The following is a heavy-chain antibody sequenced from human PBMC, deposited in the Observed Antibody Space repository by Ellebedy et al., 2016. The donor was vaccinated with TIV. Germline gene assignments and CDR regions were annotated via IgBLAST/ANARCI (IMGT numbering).Heavy chain of an antibody. V-gene: IGHV3-23*01. Sequence: GESLKISCAASGFTFSSYAMSWVRQAPGKGLEWVSAISGSGGSTYYADSVKGRFTISRDNSKNTLYLQMNSLRAEDTAVYYCAKEGCSGGSCPVDYWGQGTLVTVSS. J-gene: IGHJ4*02. CDR3: AKEGCSGGSCPVDY. D-gene: IGHD2-15*01. CDR2: ISGSGGST. CDR1: GFTFSSYA.